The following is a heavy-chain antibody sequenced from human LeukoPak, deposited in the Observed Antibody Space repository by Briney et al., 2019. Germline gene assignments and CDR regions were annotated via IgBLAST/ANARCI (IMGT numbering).Heavy chain of an antibody. Sequence: PGGSLRLSCAASGFTFSSYWMSWVRQAPGKGLEWVAHIKQDGSEKYYVDSVKGRFTISRDNSKNTLYLQMNSLRAEDTAVYYCAKGNKKYYYDSSGYFDYWGQGTLVTVSS. D-gene: IGHD3-22*01. CDR2: IKQDGSEK. CDR3: AKGNKKYYYDSSGYFDY. V-gene: IGHV3-7*03. CDR1: GFTFSSYW. J-gene: IGHJ4*02.